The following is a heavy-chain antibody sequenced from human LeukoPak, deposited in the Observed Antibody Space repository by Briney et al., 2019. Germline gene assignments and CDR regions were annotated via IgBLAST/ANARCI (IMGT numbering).Heavy chain of an antibody. Sequence: GGSLRLSCAASGFTFSSYSMNWVRQAPGKGLEWVSSISSSSSYIYYADSVKGRFTISRDNAKNSLYLQMNSLRAEDTAVYYCARGEDIVLMVYAITFDYWGQGTLVTVSS. J-gene: IGHJ4*02. V-gene: IGHV3-21*01. CDR1: GFTFSSYS. D-gene: IGHD2-8*01. CDR2: ISSSSSYI. CDR3: ARGEDIVLMVYAITFDY.